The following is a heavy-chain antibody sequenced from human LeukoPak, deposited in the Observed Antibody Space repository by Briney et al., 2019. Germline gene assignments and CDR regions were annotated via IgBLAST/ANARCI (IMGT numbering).Heavy chain of an antibody. V-gene: IGHV3-9*01. D-gene: IGHD2-15*01. J-gene: IGHJ4*02. CDR2: ISWNSGSI. CDR3: AKAGGYCSGGSCYPYFDY. CDR1: GFTFSSYS. Sequence: GGSLRLSCAASGFTFSSYSMNWVRQAPGKGLEWVSGISWNSGSIGYADSVKGRFTISRDNAKNSLYLQMNSLRAEDTALYYCAKAGGYCSGGSCYPYFDYWGQGTLVTVSS.